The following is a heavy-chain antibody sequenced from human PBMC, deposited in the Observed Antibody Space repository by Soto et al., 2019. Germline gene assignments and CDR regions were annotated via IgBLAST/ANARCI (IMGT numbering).Heavy chain of an antibody. CDR1: GFTFSSYA. J-gene: IGHJ4*02. CDR2: ISGSGGST. D-gene: IGHD3-3*01. CDR3: AKDLPTDDFWSGYPYYFDY. V-gene: IGHV3-23*01. Sequence: PGGSLRLSCAASGFTFSSYAMSWVRQAPGKGLDWVSAISGSGGSTYYADSVKGRFTISRDNSKNTLYLQMNSLRAEDTAVYYCAKDLPTDDFWSGYPYYFDYWGQGTLVTVSS.